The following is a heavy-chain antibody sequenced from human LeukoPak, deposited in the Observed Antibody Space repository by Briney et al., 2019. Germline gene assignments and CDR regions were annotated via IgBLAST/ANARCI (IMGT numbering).Heavy chain of an antibody. CDR1: GFTFSSYY. CDR2: FYSGDTT. J-gene: IGHJ4*02. D-gene: IGHD6-19*01. Sequence: PGGSLRLSCAASGFTFSSYYMSWVRQAPGKGLERVSLFYSGDTTYYAESVMGRFTISRDNSKNTLYLQMNSLRAEDTAVYYCARLSGWFDYWGQGTLVTVSS. CDR3: ARLSGWFDY. V-gene: IGHV3-53*01.